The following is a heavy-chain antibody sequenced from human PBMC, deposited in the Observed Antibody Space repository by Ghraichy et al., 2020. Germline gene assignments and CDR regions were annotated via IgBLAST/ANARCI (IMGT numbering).Heavy chain of an antibody. V-gene: IGHV3-21*01. J-gene: IGHJ3*02. Sequence: GGSLRLSCAASGFTFSSESMNWVRQAPGKGLEWVSSITSSSSYIYYADSVKGRFTISRDNAKNSLYLQMNSLRAEDTAVYYCARDPGYNWKHDATFDIWGQGTMVTVSS. CDR3: ARDPGYNWKHDATFDI. CDR1: GFTFSSES. D-gene: IGHD1-20*01. CDR2: ITSSSSYI.